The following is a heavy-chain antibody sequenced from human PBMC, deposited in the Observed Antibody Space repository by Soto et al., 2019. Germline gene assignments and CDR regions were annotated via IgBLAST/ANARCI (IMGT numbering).Heavy chain of an antibody. Sequence: PSETLPLTCAVYGGSFSGYYWSWIRQPPGKGLEWIGEINHSGSTNYNPSLKSRVTISVDTSKNQFSLKLSSVTAAATAVYYCARGRDYYDSSGYEYGMDVWGQGTTVTVSS. V-gene: IGHV4-34*01. J-gene: IGHJ6*02. CDR2: INHSGST. CDR1: GGSFSGYY. D-gene: IGHD3-22*01. CDR3: ARGRDYYDSSGYEYGMDV.